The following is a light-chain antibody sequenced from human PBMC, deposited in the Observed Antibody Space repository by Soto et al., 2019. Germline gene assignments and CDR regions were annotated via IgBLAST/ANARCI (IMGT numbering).Light chain of an antibody. V-gene: IGKV3-20*01. CDR2: GAS. Sequence: IVLTQSPGTLSLSPGERVTISCRASQSVTTRLAWYQHKPGQAPTLLMSGASIRASGVPVRFSGSGSGTDFTLTITRLEPEDFAMYYCQQYGGSPITFGLGTRLEIK. J-gene: IGKJ5*01. CDR1: QSVTTR. CDR3: QQYGGSPIT.